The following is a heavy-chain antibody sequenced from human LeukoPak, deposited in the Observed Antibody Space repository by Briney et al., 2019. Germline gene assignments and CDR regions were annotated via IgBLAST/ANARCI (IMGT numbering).Heavy chain of an antibody. CDR2: INHSGST. J-gene: IGHJ4*02. D-gene: IGHD6-19*01. CDR1: GGSFSGYY. CDR3: ASTVASDY. Sequence: SETLSLTCAVYGGSFSGYYWSWIRQPPGKGLEWIGEINHSGSTNYNPSLKSRVTISVDTSKNQFSLKLSSVTAADTAVYYCASTVASDYWGQGTLVTVSS. V-gene: IGHV4-34*01.